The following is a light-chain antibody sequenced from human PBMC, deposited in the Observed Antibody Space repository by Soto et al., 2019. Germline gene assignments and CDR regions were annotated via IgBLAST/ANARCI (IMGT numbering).Light chain of an antibody. Sequence: DIQITQSPATLSASVGDRVTITCRASQTISSWLAWYQQKPGKAPKLLIYKASTLKSGVPSRFSGSGSGTEFTLTISSLQPDDFATYYCQHYNSYSEAFGLGTKV. CDR2: KAS. J-gene: IGKJ1*01. CDR1: QTISSW. CDR3: QHYNSYSEA. V-gene: IGKV1-5*03.